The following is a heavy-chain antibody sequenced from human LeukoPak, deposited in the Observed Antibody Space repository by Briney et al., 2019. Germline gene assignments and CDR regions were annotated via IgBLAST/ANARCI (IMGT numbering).Heavy chain of an antibody. Sequence: ASETLSLTCTVSGGSISSSSYYWGWIRQPPGKGLEWIGSIYYSGSTYYNPSLKSRVTISVDTSKNQFSLKLSSVTAADTAVYYCACYYGGKRGVWFDPWGQGTLVTVSS. CDR3: ACYYGGKRGVWFDP. CDR2: IYYSGST. V-gene: IGHV4-39*01. CDR1: GGSISSSSYY. D-gene: IGHD4-23*01. J-gene: IGHJ5*02.